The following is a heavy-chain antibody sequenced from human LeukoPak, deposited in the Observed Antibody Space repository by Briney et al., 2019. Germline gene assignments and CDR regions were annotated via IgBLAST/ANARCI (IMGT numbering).Heavy chain of an antibody. J-gene: IGHJ4*02. V-gene: IGHV1-2*02. CDR2: INPNSGGT. CDR3: ARVPYYDSSVGLDY. CDR1: GYTFTSYY. D-gene: IGHD3-22*01. Sequence: ASVKVSCKASGYTFTSYYMHWVRQAPGQGLEWMGWINPNSGGTNYAQKFQGRVTMTRDTSISTAYMELSRLRSDDTAVYYCARVPYYDSSVGLDYWGQGTLVTVSS.